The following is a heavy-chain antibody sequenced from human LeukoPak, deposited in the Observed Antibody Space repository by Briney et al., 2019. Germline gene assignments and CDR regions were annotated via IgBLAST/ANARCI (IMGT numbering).Heavy chain of an antibody. V-gene: IGHV5-51*01. CDR1: GYSFTSYW. D-gene: IGHD5-18*01. CDR2: IYPGDSDT. Sequence: GESLKISCKGSGYSFTSYWIGWVRQMPGKGLEWTGIIYPGDSDTRYSPSFQGQVTISADKSISTAYLQWSSLKASDTAMYYCTRWVTDYYFDYWGQGTLVTVSS. CDR3: TRWVTDYYFDY. J-gene: IGHJ4*02.